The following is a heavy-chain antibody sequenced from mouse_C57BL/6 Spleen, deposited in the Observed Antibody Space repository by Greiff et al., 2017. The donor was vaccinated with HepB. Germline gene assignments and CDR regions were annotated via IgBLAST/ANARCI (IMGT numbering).Heavy chain of an antibody. CDR2: IDPSDSYT. D-gene: IGHD3-2*02. J-gene: IGHJ2*01. CDR1: GYTFTSYW. V-gene: IGHV1-69*01. Sequence: QVQLKQPGAELVMPGASVKLSCKASGYTFTSYWMHWVKQRPGQGLEWIGEIDPSDSYTNYNQKFKGKSTLTVDKSSSTAYMQLSSLTSEDSAVYYCARGVGSGFFFDYWGQGTTLTVSS. CDR3: ARGVGSGFFFDY.